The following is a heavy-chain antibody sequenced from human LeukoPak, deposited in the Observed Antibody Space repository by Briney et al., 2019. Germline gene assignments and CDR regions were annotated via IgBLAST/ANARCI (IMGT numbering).Heavy chain of an antibody. J-gene: IGHJ4*02. Sequence: SETLSLTCTVSGGSISSYYWSWIRQPPGKGLEWIGYIYYSGSTNYNPSLKSRVTISVDTSKNQFSLELSSVTAADTAVYYCARLGYSYDLDYWGQGTLVTVSS. CDR3: ARLGYSYDLDY. CDR2: IYYSGST. V-gene: IGHV4-59*08. CDR1: GGSISSYY. D-gene: IGHD5-18*01.